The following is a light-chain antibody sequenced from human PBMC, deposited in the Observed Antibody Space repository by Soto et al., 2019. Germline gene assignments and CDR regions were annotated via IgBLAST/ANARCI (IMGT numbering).Light chain of an antibody. J-gene: IGLJ2*01. V-gene: IGLV2-8*01. CDR2: EVT. Sequence: QSALTQPPSASGSPGQSVAISCTGTSSDVGGNNYVSWYQQHPGKAPKLMVYEVTKRPSGVPDRFSGSKSCNTASLTVSGLEAEYEADYFCSSYAGSNNVIFGGGTKLTVL. CDR3: SSYAGSNNVI. CDR1: SSDVGGNNY.